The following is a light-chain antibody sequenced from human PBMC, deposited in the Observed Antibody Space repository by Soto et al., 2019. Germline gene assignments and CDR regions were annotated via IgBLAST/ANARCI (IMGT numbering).Light chain of an antibody. CDR2: DTS. CDR1: QNIPSVY. V-gene: IGKV3D-20*01. J-gene: IGKJ4*01. Sequence: IVLTQSPASLSLSPGERATLSCGASQNIPSVYLAWYQLKPGLAPRLLIYDTSIRATGIPDRFTGSGSGTDFTLTITRLEPEDFAVYYCQQYNTLITFGGGTKV. CDR3: QQYNTLIT.